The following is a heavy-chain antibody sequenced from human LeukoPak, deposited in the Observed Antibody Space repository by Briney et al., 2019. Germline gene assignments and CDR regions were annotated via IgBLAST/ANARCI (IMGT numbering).Heavy chain of an antibody. J-gene: IGHJ4*02. D-gene: IGHD3-22*01. CDR3: ASTTYYYDSSGSQPFDY. CDR2: IIPILGIA. V-gene: IGHV1-69*04. Sequence: SVKVSCKASGYTFTSYDINWVRQAPGQGLEWMGRIIPILGIANYAQKFQGRVTITADKSTSTAYMELSSLRSEDTAVYYCASTTYYYDSSGSQPFDYWGQGTLVTVSS. CDR1: GYTFTSYD.